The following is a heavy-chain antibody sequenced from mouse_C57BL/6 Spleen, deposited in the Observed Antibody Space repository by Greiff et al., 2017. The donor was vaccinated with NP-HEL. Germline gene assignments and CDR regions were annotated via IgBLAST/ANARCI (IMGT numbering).Heavy chain of an antibody. Sequence: VHLVESGPELVKPGASVKISCKASGYAFSSSWMNWVKQRPGKGLEWIGRIYPGDGDTNYNGKFKGKATLTADKSSSTAYMQLSSLTSEDSAVYVCARVIYYGNYYYAMDYWGQGTSVTVSS. V-gene: IGHV1-82*01. J-gene: IGHJ4*01. D-gene: IGHD2-1*01. CDR2: IYPGDGDT. CDR1: GYAFSSSW. CDR3: ARVIYYGNYYYAMDY.